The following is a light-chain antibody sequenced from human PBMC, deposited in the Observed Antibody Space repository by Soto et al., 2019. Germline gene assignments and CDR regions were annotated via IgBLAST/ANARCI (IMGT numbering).Light chain of an antibody. CDR3: QQYNIWPGT. J-gene: IGKJ1*01. V-gene: IGKV3-15*01. CDR1: QSLNRD. Sequence: SAVALSVSPGERATLSCRASQSLNRDLAWYQQKPGQAPRLLIFGASIRATGIPARFSGSGSGTEFTLTIGSLQSEDCAVYYCQQYNIWPGTFGQGTKVDIK. CDR2: GAS.